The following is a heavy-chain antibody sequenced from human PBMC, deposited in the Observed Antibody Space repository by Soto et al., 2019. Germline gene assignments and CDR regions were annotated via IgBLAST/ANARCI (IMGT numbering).Heavy chain of an antibody. D-gene: IGHD4-17*01. J-gene: IGHJ3*02. Sequence: QVQLQESGPGLVKPSETLSLTCTVSGGSISGYYWSWIRQPPGKGLEWIGYIYYGGNTNYSPSLKSRLTISADTSKNQFSLRLSSVTAADTAVYYCARDGTSVTTGEAFDIWGQGTMVTVSS. CDR3: ARDGTSVTTGEAFDI. CDR1: GGSISGYY. V-gene: IGHV4-59*01. CDR2: IYYGGNT.